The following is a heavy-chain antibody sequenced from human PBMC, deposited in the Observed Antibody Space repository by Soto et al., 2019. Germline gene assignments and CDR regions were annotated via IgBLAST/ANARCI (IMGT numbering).Heavy chain of an antibody. CDR3: ARHHGWFDP. J-gene: IGHJ5*02. V-gene: IGHV4-59*08. CDR1: GGSISSYY. Sequence: QVQLQESGPGLVKPSETLSLTCTVSGGSISSYYWSWIRQPPGKGLEWIGYIYYSGSTNYNPSLKSRVTISVDTSKNQFSLKLSSVTAADTAVYYCARHHGWFDPWGQGTLVTVSS. CDR2: IYYSGST.